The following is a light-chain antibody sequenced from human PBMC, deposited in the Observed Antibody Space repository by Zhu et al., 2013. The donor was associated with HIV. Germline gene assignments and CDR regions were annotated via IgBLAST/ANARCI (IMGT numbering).Light chain of an antibody. J-gene: IGKJ1*01. V-gene: IGKV3-20*01. Sequence: EIVLTQSPGTLSLSPGDKATLSCWASQSVSSMYLAWYQQKPGQAPRLLMDDASRRATGIPDRFSGSGSGADFTLTINRLAPEDFAIYYCQYYGSSPSFGQGTKVEIK. CDR3: QYYGSSPS. CDR1: QSVSSMY. CDR2: DAS.